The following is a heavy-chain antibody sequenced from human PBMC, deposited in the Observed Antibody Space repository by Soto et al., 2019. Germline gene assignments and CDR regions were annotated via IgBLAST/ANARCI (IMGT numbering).Heavy chain of an antibody. CDR1: GYNFATYW. Sequence: PGESLKISCKASGYNFATYWIAWVRQMPGKGLEYMGIIYPGDSDARYSPSFQGQVTFSADKSISTAYLRWSSLTASDTAIYYCARHGFYGDYASNYFDPWGQGTLGTVSS. V-gene: IGHV5-51*01. CDR2: IYPGDSDA. J-gene: IGHJ5*02. D-gene: IGHD4-17*01. CDR3: ARHGFYGDYASNYFDP.